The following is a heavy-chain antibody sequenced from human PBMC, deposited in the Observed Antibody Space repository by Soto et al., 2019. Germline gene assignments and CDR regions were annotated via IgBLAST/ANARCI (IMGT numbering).Heavy chain of an antibody. CDR2: INADNGNT. D-gene: IGHD1-26*01. J-gene: IGHJ6*02. V-gene: IGHV1-3*01. CDR3: ARGFIGAYYYYYGMDF. CDR1: GYTFTSYA. Sequence: ASLKVSCKASGYTFTSYAMHWVRQAPGQRLEWMGWINADNGNTKYSQNFQGRVTITRGTSASTAYMELSSLRSEDTAVYYCARGFIGAYYYYYGMDFWGQGTTVTVSS.